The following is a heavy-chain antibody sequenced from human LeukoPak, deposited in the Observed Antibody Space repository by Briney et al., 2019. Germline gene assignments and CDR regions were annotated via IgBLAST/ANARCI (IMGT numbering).Heavy chain of an antibody. CDR2: IRDSGAT. V-gene: IGHV3-66*03. CDR1: GFSVSNYY. D-gene: IGHD3-16*01. Sequence: GGSLRLSCAGSGFSVSNYYMNWVRQAPGKGLEWVSLIRDSGATFYADSVKGRFTISRDNSKNTIYLQMNRLRIEDTAVYFCARDRAVTQVWVEFDSWGQGTQVTVSS. CDR3: ARDRAVTQVWVEFDS. J-gene: IGHJ5*01.